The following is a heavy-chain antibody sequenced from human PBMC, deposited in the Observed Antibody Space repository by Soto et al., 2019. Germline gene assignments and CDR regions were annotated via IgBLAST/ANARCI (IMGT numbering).Heavy chain of an antibody. CDR2: ISWNSGSM. Sequence: GGSLRLSCAASGFTFDDYAMHWVRQAPGKGLEWVSGISWNSGSMGYADSVKGRFTISRDNAKNSLYLQMNSLRAEDTAVYYCARDRGEVDYWGQGTLVTVSS. CDR1: GFTFDDYA. V-gene: IGHV3-9*01. D-gene: IGHD3-10*01. J-gene: IGHJ4*02. CDR3: ARDRGEVDY.